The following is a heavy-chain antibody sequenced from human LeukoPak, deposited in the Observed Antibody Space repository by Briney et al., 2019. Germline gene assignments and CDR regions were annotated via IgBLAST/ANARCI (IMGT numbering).Heavy chain of an antibody. D-gene: IGHD3-3*01. J-gene: IGHJ4*02. CDR3: ARDGTKYNFWSGYYIFDY. CDR1: GFTFSSYA. Sequence: GGSLRLSCAASGFTFSSYAMHWVRQAPGKGLEWVSSISSGSSYIYYADSVKGRFTISRDNAKNSLYLQMNSLRAEDTAVYYCARDGTKYNFWSGYYIFDYWGQGTLVTVSS. CDR2: ISSGSSYI. V-gene: IGHV3-21*01.